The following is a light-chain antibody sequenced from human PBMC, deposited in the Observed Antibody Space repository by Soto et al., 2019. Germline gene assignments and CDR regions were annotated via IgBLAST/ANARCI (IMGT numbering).Light chain of an antibody. CDR2: DVC. J-gene: IGLJ1*01. CDR1: SSDVGGYNY. V-gene: IGLV2-14*01. Sequence: QSVLTQPASVSGSPGQSITISCTGTSSDVGGYNYVSWYQQHPGKAPKLMIYDVCNRPSGVSNRFSGSKSGNTASLTISGLQAEDEADYYCSSYTSSSTPYVFGTGTKLTVL. CDR3: SSYTSSSTPYV.